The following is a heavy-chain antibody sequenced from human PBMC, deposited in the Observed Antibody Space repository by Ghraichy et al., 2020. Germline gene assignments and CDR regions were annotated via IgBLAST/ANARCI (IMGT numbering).Heavy chain of an antibody. D-gene: IGHD5-24*01. J-gene: IGHJ4*02. CDR3: ARQGVRRDGYNLPLDY. V-gene: IGHV4-39*01. CDR1: GGSISSSSYY. Sequence: SETLSLTCTVSGGSISSSSYYWGWIRQPPGKGLEWIGSIYYSGSTYYNPSLKSRVTISVDTSKNQFSLKLSSVTAADTAVYYCARQGVRRDGYNLPLDYWGQGTLVTVSS. CDR2: IYYSGST.